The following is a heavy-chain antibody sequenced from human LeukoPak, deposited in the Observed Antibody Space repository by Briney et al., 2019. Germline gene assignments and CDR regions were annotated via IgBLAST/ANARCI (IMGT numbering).Heavy chain of an antibody. D-gene: IGHD4-17*01. V-gene: IGHV4-39*01. CDR1: GGSISSSGFY. CDR3: ARQDDNDHGDPNRFDP. J-gene: IGHJ5*02. CDR2: INYSGRT. Sequence: PSETLSLTCTVSGGSISSSGFYWGWIRQPPGKGLECIGSINYSGRTLYSSSLRSRVTISVDTSKNQFSLKLSSVTAADTAVYYCARQDDNDHGDPNRFDPWGQGTLVTVSS.